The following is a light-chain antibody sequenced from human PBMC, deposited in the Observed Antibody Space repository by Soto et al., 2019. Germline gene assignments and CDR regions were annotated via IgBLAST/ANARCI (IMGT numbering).Light chain of an antibody. CDR3: QQSYSTPRT. V-gene: IGKV1-39*01. J-gene: IGKJ1*01. CDR2: AAS. CDR1: QSISSY. Sequence: DIQMTQSPSSLSASVGDRVTITCRASQSISSYLNWYQQKPGKAPKLLIYAASSLQSGVPSRFSGSGSGTNFTLTISSLHPEVFATYYCQQSYSTPRTFGQGTKVDIK.